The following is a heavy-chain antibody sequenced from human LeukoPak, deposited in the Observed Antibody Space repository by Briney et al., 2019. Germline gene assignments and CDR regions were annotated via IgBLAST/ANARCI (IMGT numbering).Heavy chain of an antibody. V-gene: IGHV1-46*03. D-gene: IGHD3-16*01. CDR1: GSLFTSYY. Sequence: GASVKVSCKASGSLFTSYYMHWVRRAPGQGVEWLGVVYPSAGTTDPAQRFRARITLSDDTSTSTAYMELRSLKSEDTAIYFCVREYHGGYFDFWGQGTLVTVSS. J-gene: IGHJ4*02. CDR3: VREYHGGYFDF. CDR2: VYPSAGTT.